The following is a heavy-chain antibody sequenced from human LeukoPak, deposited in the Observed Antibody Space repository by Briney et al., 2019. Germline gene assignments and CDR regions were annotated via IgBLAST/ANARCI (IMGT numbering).Heavy chain of an antibody. Sequence: PSETLSLTCAVYGGSFSGYYWSWIRQPPGKGLEWIGEINHSGSTNYNPSLKSRVTISVDTSKNQFSLKLSSVTAADTAVYYCARGEPHGYYGSGSYYGVDPWGQGTLVTVSS. CDR3: ARGEPHGYYGSGSYYGVDP. J-gene: IGHJ5*02. CDR2: INHSGST. CDR1: GGSFSGYY. D-gene: IGHD3-10*01. V-gene: IGHV4-34*01.